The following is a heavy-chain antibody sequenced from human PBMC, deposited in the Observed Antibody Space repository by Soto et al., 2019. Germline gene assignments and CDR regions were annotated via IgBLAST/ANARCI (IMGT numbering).Heavy chain of an antibody. Sequence: GGSLRLSCAASGFTFSSYDMHWVRQATGKGLEWVSAIGSAGDTYYPGSVKGRFTISRENAKNSLYLQMNSLRAGDSAVYYCERAGYDILTGYYMFDYWGQGTLVTVSS. V-gene: IGHV3-13*04. CDR1: GFTFSSYD. D-gene: IGHD3-9*01. J-gene: IGHJ4*02. CDR2: IGSAGDT. CDR3: ERAGYDILTGYYMFDY.